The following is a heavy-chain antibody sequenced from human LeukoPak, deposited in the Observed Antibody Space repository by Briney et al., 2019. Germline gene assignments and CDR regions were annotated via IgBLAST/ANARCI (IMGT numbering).Heavy chain of an antibody. V-gene: IGHV3-23*01. J-gene: IGHJ4*02. CDR1: GFTFSSYA. CDR3: AKVEGGYSGYPYYFDY. CDR2: ISGSGGST. D-gene: IGHD5-12*01. Sequence: GGFLRLSCAASGFTFSSYAMSWVRQAPGKGLEWVSAISGSGGSTYYADSVKGRFTISRDNSKNTLYLQMNSLRAEDTAVYYCAKVEGGYSGYPYYFDYWGQGTLVTVSS.